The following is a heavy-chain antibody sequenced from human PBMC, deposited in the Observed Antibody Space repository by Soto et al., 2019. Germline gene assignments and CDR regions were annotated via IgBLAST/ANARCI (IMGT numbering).Heavy chain of an antibody. V-gene: IGHV4-31*03. CDR2: IYYSGST. CDR1: GGSISSGGYY. Sequence: SETLSLTCTVSGGSISSGGYYWSWIRQHPGKGLEWIGYIYYSGSTYYNPSLKSRVTISVDTSKNQFSLKLSSVTAADTAVYYCARDPTAAGNYYYYGMDVWGQGTTVTAP. CDR3: ARDPTAAGNYYYYGMDV. D-gene: IGHD6-13*01. J-gene: IGHJ6*02.